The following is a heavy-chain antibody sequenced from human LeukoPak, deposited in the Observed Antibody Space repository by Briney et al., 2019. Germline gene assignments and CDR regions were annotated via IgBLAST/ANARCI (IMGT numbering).Heavy chain of an antibody. J-gene: IGHJ6*02. CDR3: ATVVVVSATNYYYYATDV. Sequence: SETLSLTCTVSGGSIRSDDYYWSWIRQPPGKGLEWIGYIFYTGNTHYNPSLQSRVTFSVDTSKNQFSLKLSSVTAADTAVYFCATVVVVSATNYYYYATDVWGQGTTVTVSS. CDR1: GGSIRSDDYY. CDR2: IFYTGNT. D-gene: IGHD2-15*01. V-gene: IGHV4-30-4*01.